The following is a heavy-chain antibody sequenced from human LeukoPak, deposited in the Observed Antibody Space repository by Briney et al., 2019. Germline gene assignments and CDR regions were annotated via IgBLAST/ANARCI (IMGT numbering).Heavy chain of an antibody. V-gene: IGHV3-74*03. D-gene: IGHD4-17*01. J-gene: IGHJ6*02. CDR1: GFTFSSYW. CDR2: IKSDGSST. CDR3: ARERDYGYGMDV. Sequence: GGSLRLSCAASGFTFSSYWMHWVRHAPGKGLVWVSRIKSDGSSTTYADSVKGRFTISRDNAKNTLYLQMNSLRVEDTSVYYCARERDYGYGMDVWGQGTTVTVSS.